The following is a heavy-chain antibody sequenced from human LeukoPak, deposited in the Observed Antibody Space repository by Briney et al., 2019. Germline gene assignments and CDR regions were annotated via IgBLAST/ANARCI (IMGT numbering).Heavy chain of an antibody. J-gene: IGHJ5*02. CDR3: ARHGFRGDGYNWAANWFDP. CDR1: GGSISSYC. Sequence: TSETLSLTCTVSGGSISSYCWSWIRQPPGKGLEWIGYIYYSGSTNYNPSLKSRVTISVVTSKNQFSLKLSSVTAADTAVYYCARHGFRGDGYNWAANWFDPWGQGTLVTVSS. D-gene: IGHD5-24*01. V-gene: IGHV4-59*08. CDR2: IYYSGST.